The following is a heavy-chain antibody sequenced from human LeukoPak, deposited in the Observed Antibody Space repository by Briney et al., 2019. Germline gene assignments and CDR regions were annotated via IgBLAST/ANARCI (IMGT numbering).Heavy chain of an antibody. D-gene: IGHD6-19*01. CDR3: ARVTKGPYSSGWYRWYFDY. Sequence: SETLSLTCTVSGGSISSYYWSWIRQPPGKGLEWIGYIYYSGSTNYNPSLKSRVTISVDTSKNQFSLKLSSVTAADTAVYYCARVTKGPYSSGWYRWYFDYWGQGTLVTVSS. J-gene: IGHJ4*02. CDR2: IYYSGST. V-gene: IGHV4-59*01. CDR1: GGSISSYY.